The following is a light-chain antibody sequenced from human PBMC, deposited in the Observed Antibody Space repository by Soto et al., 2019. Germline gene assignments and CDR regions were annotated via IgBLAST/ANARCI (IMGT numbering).Light chain of an antibody. CDR3: QQYNNWPIT. CDR2: GAS. V-gene: IGKV3-15*01. J-gene: IGKJ5*01. CDR1: QSVSSN. Sequence: DIVMTQSPATLSVSPGERATLSCRASQSVSSNLAWYQQKPGQAPRLIIYGASTRATGIPARFSGSGSGTECTLTISSLQSEDVAVYYCQQYNNWPITFGQGTRLEIK.